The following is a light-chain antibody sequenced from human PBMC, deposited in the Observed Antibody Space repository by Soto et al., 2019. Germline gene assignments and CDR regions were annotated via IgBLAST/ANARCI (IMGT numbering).Light chain of an antibody. J-gene: IGLJ3*02. Sequence: QAVVTQEPSLTVSPGGTVTLTCASSTGAVTSGNYPSWFQQKPGQTPRTLIYTTNSRHSWTPARFSGSLLGGKAALTLSGVQPECGAEYYRLLYYGGAQLVFRGGTKLTVL. CDR2: TTN. CDR3: LLYYGGAQLV. V-gene: IGLV7-43*01. CDR1: TGAVTSGNY.